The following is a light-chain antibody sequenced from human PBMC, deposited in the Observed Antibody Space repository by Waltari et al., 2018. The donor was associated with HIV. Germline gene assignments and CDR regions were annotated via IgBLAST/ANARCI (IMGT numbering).Light chain of an antibody. CDR1: QTITTY. V-gene: IGKV1-39*01. CDR3: QQSYTSSYT. Sequence: DIQMTQSPSSLSASVGDSVTVACRSSQTITTYLNWFQQRPGKAPTLLIFGASSLHSGVPTRFSGSGSGTDFTLTIHSLQPEDFATYWCQQSYTSSYTFGQGTRLEIK. CDR2: GAS. J-gene: IGKJ2*01.